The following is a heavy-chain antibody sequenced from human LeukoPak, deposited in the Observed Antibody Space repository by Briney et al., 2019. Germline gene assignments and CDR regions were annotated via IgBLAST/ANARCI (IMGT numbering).Heavy chain of an antibody. D-gene: IGHD1-1*01. Sequence: GGSLRLSCTASGFTLSSSWMSWVRQPPGRGLERVASIKQDGSQKYYVDSVKGRFTISRDNAKNSLYLQMNSLRAEDTAVYYCARLFRDVTTFDYWGQGTLVTVSS. CDR1: GFTLSSSW. CDR3: ARLFRDVTTFDY. V-gene: IGHV3-7*01. J-gene: IGHJ4*02. CDR2: IKQDGSQK.